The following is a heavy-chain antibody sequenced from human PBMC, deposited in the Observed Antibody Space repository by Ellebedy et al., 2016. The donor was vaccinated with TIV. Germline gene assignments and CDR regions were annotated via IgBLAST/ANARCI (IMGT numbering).Heavy chain of an antibody. CDR3: ARGAGTTVGYYFDY. V-gene: IGHV4-59*12. CDR1: GGSISSYY. D-gene: IGHD1-1*01. Sequence: MPSETLSLTCTVSGGSISSYYWSWIRQPPGKGLEWIGYIYYSGSTYYNPSLKSRVTISVDTSKNQFSLKLSSVTAADTAVYYCARGAGTTVGYYFDYWGQGTLVTVSS. CDR2: IYYSGST. J-gene: IGHJ4*02.